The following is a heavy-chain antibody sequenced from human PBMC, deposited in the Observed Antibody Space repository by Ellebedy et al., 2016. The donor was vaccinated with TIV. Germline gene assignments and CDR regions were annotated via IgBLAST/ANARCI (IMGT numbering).Heavy chain of an antibody. CDR1: GFTFSKYW. D-gene: IGHD1-14*01. CDR2: IKEDGSEK. V-gene: IGHV3-7*01. CDR3: ARDGMRGGDFDY. Sequence: GESLKISCAASGFTFSKYWMIWVRQAPGKGPEWVANIKEDGSEKYYVDSVKGRFTISRDNAKNSLYLQMNSLRDEDTAMYYCARDGMRGGDFDYWGRGTLATVSS. J-gene: IGHJ4*02.